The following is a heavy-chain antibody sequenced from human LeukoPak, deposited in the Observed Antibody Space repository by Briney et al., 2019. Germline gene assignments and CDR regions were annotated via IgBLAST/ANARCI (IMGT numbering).Heavy chain of an antibody. CDR3: ARAAAGRKTFDY. D-gene: IGHD6-13*01. CDR1: WGSLSQGGYY. Sequence: LQTLSPTRTFSWGSLSQGGYYRGWVPQHPGKGLEWIGYIYYSGSTYYNPSLKSRVTISVDTSKNQFSLKLSSVTAADTAVYYCARAAAGRKTFDYWGQGTLVTVSS. J-gene: IGHJ4*02. CDR2: IYYSGST. V-gene: IGHV4-31*03.